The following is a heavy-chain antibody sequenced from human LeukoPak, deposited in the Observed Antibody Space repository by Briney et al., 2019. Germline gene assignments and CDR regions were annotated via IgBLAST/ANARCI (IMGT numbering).Heavy chain of an antibody. V-gene: IGHV1-18*01. D-gene: IGHD3-10*02. CDR2: INAFNGDT. Sequence: GASVKVSCKGSGYSFTNYGISWVRQAPGQGLEWMGWINAFNGDTNHAQKFQGRVTLTTDTSTSTAYMELRSLRSDDTAVYYCARDCSGTWLDPWGQGTLVTVSS. CDR1: GYSFTNYG. J-gene: IGHJ5*02. CDR3: ARDCSGTWLDP.